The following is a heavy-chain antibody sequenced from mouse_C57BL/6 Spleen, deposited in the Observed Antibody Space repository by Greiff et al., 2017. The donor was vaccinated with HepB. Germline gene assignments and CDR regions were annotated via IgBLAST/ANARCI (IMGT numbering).Heavy chain of an antibody. CDR3: ARQPSSYNYAMDY. V-gene: IGHV5-9*01. CDR1: GFTFSSYT. Sequence: DVKLVESGGGLVKPGGSLKLSCAASGFTFSSYTMSWVRQTPEKRLEWVATISGGGGNTYYPDSVKGRFTISRDNAKNTLYLQMSSLRSEDTALYYCARQPSSYNYAMDYWGQGTSVTVSS. D-gene: IGHD1-1*01. CDR2: ISGGGGNT. J-gene: IGHJ4*01.